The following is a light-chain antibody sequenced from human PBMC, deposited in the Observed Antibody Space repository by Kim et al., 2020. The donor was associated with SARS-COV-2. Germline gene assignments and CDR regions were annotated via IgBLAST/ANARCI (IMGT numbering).Light chain of an antibody. CDR3: YFAADNNVV. Sequence: SYELTQPSSVSVSPGQTARITCSGDVLAKKYARWFQQKPGQAPVLVIYKDSERPSGIPERFSGSSSGTTVTLTISGAQVEDEADYYCYFAADNNVVFGGGTQLTVL. V-gene: IGLV3-27*01. CDR2: KDS. J-gene: IGLJ2*01. CDR1: VLAKKY.